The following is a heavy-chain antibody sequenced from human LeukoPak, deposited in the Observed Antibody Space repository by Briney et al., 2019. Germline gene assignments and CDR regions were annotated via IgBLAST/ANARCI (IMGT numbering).Heavy chain of an antibody. CDR1: GYTFTDYY. CDR3: AREKAYCSSTSCYAGFDP. CDR2: INPNSGGT. Sequence: ASVKVSCKASGYTFTDYYMHWVRQAPGQGLEWVGRINPNSGGTNYAQKFQGWVTMTRDTSISTAYMELSRLRSDDTAVYYCAREKAYCSSTSCYAGFDPWGQGTLVTVSS. J-gene: IGHJ5*02. D-gene: IGHD2-2*01. V-gene: IGHV1-2*04.